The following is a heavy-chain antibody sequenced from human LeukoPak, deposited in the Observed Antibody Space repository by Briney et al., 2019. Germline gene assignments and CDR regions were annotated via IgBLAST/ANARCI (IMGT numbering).Heavy chain of an antibody. V-gene: IGHV1-24*01. CDR1: GYTFTSYY. J-gene: IGHJ4*02. D-gene: IGHD3-22*01. CDR2: FDPEDGET. CDR3: ATVLADYYDSSGYQ. Sequence: EASVKVSCKASGYTFTSYYMHWVRQAPGKGLEWMGGFDPEDGETIYAQKFQGRVTMTEDTSTDTAYMELSSLRSEDTAVYYCATVLADYYDSSGYQWGQGTLVTVSS.